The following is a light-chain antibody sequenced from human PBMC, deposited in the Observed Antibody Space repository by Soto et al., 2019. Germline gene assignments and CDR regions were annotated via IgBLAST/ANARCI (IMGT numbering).Light chain of an antibody. Sequence: DIQMTQSPSSLSASIGDRVTISCRASQGISNSLAWYQQKAGEVPKLLIYAASTSHSGVQSRFRGSGSGTAFTLTISSLQPEDVATYYCQNYKSAPRTFGQGTKVEIK. CDR3: QNYKSAPRT. J-gene: IGKJ1*01. CDR1: QGISNS. CDR2: AAS. V-gene: IGKV1-27*01.